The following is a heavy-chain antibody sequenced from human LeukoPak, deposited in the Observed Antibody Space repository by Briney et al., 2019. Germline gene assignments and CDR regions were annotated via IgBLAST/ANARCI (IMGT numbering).Heavy chain of an antibody. J-gene: IGHJ5*02. CDR3: ARGQLLYSWFDP. CDR2: IYHSGST. V-gene: IGHV4-30-2*01. Sequence: TLSLTCAVSGGSISSGGYSWSWIRQPPGKGLEWIGYIYHSGSTYYNPSLKSRVTISVDRSKNQFSLKLSSVTAADTAVYYCARGQLLYSWFDPWGQGTLVTVSS. D-gene: IGHD2-2*02. CDR1: GGSISSGGYS.